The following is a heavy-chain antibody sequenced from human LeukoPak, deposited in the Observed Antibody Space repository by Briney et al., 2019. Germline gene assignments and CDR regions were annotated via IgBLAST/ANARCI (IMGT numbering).Heavy chain of an antibody. CDR2: CNPNNGGT. CDR1: GYSFTGYY. CDR3: ARGIYGYYGDY. D-gene: IGHD4-17*01. J-gene: IGHJ4*02. V-gene: IGHV1-2*02. Sequence: AAVTVSCKASGYSFTGYYMHWLRLAPAQGIEVLGWCNPNNGGTNDAQKFQGRVTMTKDTSISTAYMGLSRLRSDDTAVEGCARGIYGYYGDYWGQGTLVTVSS.